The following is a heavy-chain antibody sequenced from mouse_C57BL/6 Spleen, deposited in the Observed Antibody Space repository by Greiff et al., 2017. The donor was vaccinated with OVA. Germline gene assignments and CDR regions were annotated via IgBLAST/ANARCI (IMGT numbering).Heavy chain of an antibody. CDR1: GFTFSSYT. CDR2: ISGGGGNT. Sequence: EVQRVESGGGLVKPGGSLKLSCAASGFTFSSYTMSWVRQTPEKRLEWVATISGGGGNTYYPDSVKGRFTISRDNAKNTLYLQMSSLRSEDTALYYCARQGLYDYGFAYWGQGTLVTVSA. D-gene: IGHD2-4*01. CDR3: ARQGLYDYGFAY. V-gene: IGHV5-9*01. J-gene: IGHJ3*01.